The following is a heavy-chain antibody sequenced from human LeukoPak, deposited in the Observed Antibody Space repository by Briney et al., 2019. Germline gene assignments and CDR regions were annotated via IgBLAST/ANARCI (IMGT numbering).Heavy chain of an antibody. Sequence: SETLSLTCTVSGGSISSGDYYWSWIRQPPGKGLEWIGYIYYSGNTNTYNPSLKSRATISLYTSRKYFSLKLSSVTAADTAVYYCASVVVPAASPAAFDIWGQGTMVTVSS. CDR3: ASVVVPAASPAAFDI. V-gene: IGHV4-61*03. CDR2: IYYSGNT. D-gene: IGHD2-2*01. CDR1: GGSISSGDYY. J-gene: IGHJ3*02.